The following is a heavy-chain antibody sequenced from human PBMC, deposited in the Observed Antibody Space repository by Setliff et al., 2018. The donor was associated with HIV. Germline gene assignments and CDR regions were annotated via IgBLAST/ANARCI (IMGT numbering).Heavy chain of an antibody. D-gene: IGHD5-18*01. CDR1: GGSISSGSYY. Sequence: SETLSLTCSVSGGSISSGSYYWSWIRQPAGKGLEWIGHIYTSGSTNYNPSLKSRVTMSVDTSKNQFSLRLSSVTAADTAVYYCARLPRQLLKGAAAYFDYWGQGTLVTVSS. CDR3: ARLPRQLLKGAAAYFDY. V-gene: IGHV4-61*09. CDR2: IYTSGST. J-gene: IGHJ4*02.